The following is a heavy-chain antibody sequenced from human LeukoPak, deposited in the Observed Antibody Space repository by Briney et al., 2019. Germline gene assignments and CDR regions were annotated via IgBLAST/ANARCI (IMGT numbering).Heavy chain of an antibody. V-gene: IGHV1-2*02. CDR2: INPDGGVT. CDR1: GYSFTGYY. D-gene: IGHD1/OR15-1a*01. CDR3: ARELPSPNNHHYFDY. Sequence: ASVKVSCKASGYSFTGYYIHWVRQAPGQGLEWMGWINPDGGVTKSAQKFQGRVTMTRDKSINTVYMELSGLTSDDTAVYYCARELPSPNNHHYFDYWGQGTLVTVSS. J-gene: IGHJ4*02.